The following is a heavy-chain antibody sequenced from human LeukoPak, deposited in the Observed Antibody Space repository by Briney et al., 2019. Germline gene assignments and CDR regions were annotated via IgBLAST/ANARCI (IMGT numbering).Heavy chain of an antibody. J-gene: IGHJ6*02. CDR3: ARGSDSSGWGDYYYGMDV. CDR2: IYNGVNT. V-gene: IGHV4-61*01. CDR1: GASVSSASY. D-gene: IGHD6-19*01. Sequence: SETLSLTCTVSGASVSSASYWTWIRQPPGKGVEWIAHIYNGVNTNYNPSLKSRVTISVDTSKNQFSLKLSSVTAADTAVYYCARGSDSSGWGDYYYGMDVWGQGTTVTVSS.